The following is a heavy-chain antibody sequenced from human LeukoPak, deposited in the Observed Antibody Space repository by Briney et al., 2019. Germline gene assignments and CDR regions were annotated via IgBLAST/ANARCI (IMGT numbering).Heavy chain of an antibody. V-gene: IGHV4-4*08. J-gene: IGHJ4*02. CDR2: IYSSGST. CDR3: ARRFTNVDTANGFDY. D-gene: IGHD5-18*01. CDR1: GGSISRYY. Sequence: SETLSLTCTVSGGSISRYYWSWIRQPPGKGLEWIGYIYSSGSTNYNPSLKSRVTISVDTSKNQFSLKLSSVTAADTAVYYCARRFTNVDTANGFDYWGLGTLVTVSS.